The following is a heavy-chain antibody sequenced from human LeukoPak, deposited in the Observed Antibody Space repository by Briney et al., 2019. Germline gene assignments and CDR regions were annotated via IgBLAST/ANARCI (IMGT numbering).Heavy chain of an antibody. D-gene: IGHD3-10*01. CDR1: GYTFTGYY. Sequence: ASVKVSCKASGYTFTGYYMHWVRQAPGQGLEWMGRINPNSGGTNYAQKFQGRVTMTRDTSISTAYMELSGLRSDDTAVYYCARSLLWFGEFVDYWGQGTLVTVSS. J-gene: IGHJ4*02. CDR2: INPNSGGT. CDR3: ARSLLWFGEFVDY. V-gene: IGHV1-2*06.